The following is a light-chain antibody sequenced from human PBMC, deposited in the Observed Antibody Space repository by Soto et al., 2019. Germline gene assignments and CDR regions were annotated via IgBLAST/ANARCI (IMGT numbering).Light chain of an antibody. V-gene: IGLV1-40*01. CDR1: SSNIGAGYP. J-gene: IGLJ3*02. Sequence: QLVLTQPPSVSGAPGQRVTVSCIGSSSNIGAGYPVQWYQQFPGTAPKLLMYGNTNRPSGVPDRFSGSNSGTSASLAITGLQAEDEADYYCQSFDSSLSSWVFGGGTKLTVL. CDR3: QSFDSSLSSWV. CDR2: GNT.